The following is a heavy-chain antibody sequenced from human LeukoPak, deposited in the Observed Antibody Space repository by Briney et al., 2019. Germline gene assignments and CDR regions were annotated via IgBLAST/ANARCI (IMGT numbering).Heavy chain of an antibody. CDR1: GYSFTNYW. V-gene: IGHV5-10-1*01. CDR2: IDPSDSYT. J-gene: IGHJ5*01. D-gene: IGHD3-10*01. CDR3: ARLNDLGSGSHVDS. Sequence: KFGESLKISCKGSGYSFTNYWINWVRQMPGKGLEWMGRIDPSDSYTNYSPSFQGHVTISADKSISTAYLQWSSLTASDTAMYYCARLNDLGSGSHVDSWGQGTLVTVSS.